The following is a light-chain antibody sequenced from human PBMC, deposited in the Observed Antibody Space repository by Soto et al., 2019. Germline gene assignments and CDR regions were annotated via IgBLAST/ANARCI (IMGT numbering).Light chain of an antibody. Sequence: SALTQPASVSGSPGQSITISCTGTGSAVGSYKYVSWYQQHPGKAPKLIIFEVSNRPSGVSDRFSGSKSGNRASLTISGLQAEDEADYYCSSYTSISSLGVFGTGTKVTVL. CDR1: GSAVGSYKY. CDR3: SSYTSISSLGV. V-gene: IGLV2-14*01. CDR2: EVS. J-gene: IGLJ1*01.